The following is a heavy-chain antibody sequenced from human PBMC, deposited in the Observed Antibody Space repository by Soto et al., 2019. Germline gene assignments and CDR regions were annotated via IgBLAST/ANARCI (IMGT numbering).Heavy chain of an antibody. CDR2: ISYDGTNI. D-gene: IGHD6-6*01. CDR3: CRPKIEHSSSRGDFDY. Sequence: QVQLVESGGGVVQPGRSLRLSCAASGFTFNTYGMHWVRQAPGKGLEWVAVISYDGTNIFYADSAKGRFAISRDNSKNTLYLQMNSLRADDTAVYYCCRPKIEHSSSRGDFDYWGQGTLVTVSS. V-gene: IGHV3-30*03. J-gene: IGHJ4*02. CDR1: GFTFNTYG.